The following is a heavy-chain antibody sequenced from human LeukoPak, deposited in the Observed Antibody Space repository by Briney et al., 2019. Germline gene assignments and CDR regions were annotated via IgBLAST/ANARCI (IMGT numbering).Heavy chain of an antibody. D-gene: IGHD2-2*01. CDR3: ARPGRYCSSTSCYMDV. CDR2: IYHSGST. J-gene: IGHJ6*04. Sequence: PSETLSLTCAVSGYSISSGYYWGWIRQPPGKGLEWIGSIYHSGSTHYNPSLKSRVTISVDTSKNQFSLKLSSVTAADTAVYYCARPGRYCSSTSCYMDVWGKGTTVTVSS. V-gene: IGHV4-38-2*01. CDR1: GYSISSGYY.